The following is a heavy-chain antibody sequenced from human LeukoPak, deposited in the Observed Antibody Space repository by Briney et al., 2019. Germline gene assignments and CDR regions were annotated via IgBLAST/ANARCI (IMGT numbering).Heavy chain of an antibody. V-gene: IGHV3-11*04. J-gene: IGHJ4*02. CDR3: ARKDFSSGSFSY. CDR1: GFPLTRFY. D-gene: IGHD3-22*01. Sequence: SGGSLRLSCAVSGFPLTRFYMSWIRQAPGKGLEWISYIGLSGSPLDYADSVRGRFTISRDNAKNSLYLEMNSLRAEDTAVYYCARKDFSSGSFSYWGQGTLVTVSS. CDR2: IGLSGSPL.